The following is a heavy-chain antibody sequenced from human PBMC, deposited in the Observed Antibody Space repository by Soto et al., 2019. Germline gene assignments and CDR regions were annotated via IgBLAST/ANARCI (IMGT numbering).Heavy chain of an antibody. V-gene: IGHV1-8*01. CDR1: GYTFSDFD. D-gene: IGHD3-16*01. Sequence: QAHLEQSGAELKRPGASVKVSCKASGYTFSDFDINWLRQASGQGPEWMGWMNAKSGDTFFAQRFQGKFNMTWDTSLSTAYMEVGSMTSDDTAIYYCARGNPFNYAGFDVWGQGTTVAVSS. J-gene: IGHJ6*02. CDR2: MNAKSGDT. CDR3: ARGNPFNYAGFDV.